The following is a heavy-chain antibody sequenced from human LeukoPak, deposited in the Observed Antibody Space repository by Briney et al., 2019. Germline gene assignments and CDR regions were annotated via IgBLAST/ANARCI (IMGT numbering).Heavy chain of an antibody. CDR1: GGSISSGSYY. V-gene: IGHV4-61*02. CDR2: IYTSGST. Sequence: SETLSLTCTVSGGSISSGSYYWSWIRQPAGKGLEWIGRIYTSGSTNYNPSLKSRVTISVDTSKNQLSLKLSSVTAADTAVYYCARSAYYDFWSGYDYWGQGTLVTVSS. CDR3: ARSAYYDFWSGYDY. J-gene: IGHJ4*02. D-gene: IGHD3-3*01.